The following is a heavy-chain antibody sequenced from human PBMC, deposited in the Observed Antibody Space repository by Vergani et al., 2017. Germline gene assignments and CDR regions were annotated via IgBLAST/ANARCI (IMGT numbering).Heavy chain of an antibody. D-gene: IGHD6-13*01. V-gene: IGHV3-30-3*01. Sequence: VQLVESGGGLVQPGGSLRLSCAASGFTFSSYAMHWVRQAPGKGLEWVAVISYDGSNKYYADSVKGRFTISRDNSKNTLYLQMNSLRAEDTAVYYCARDRAAAGRDYYYYYMDVWGKGTTVTVSS. J-gene: IGHJ6*03. CDR2: ISYDGSNK. CDR1: GFTFSSYA. CDR3: ARDRAAAGRDYYYYYMDV.